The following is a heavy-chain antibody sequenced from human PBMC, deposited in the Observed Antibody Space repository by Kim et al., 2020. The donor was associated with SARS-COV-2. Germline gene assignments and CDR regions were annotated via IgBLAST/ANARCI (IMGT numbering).Heavy chain of an antibody. CDR2: INTDTGSP. Sequence: ASVKVSCKASGYRFSSYTMNWVRQAPGQGLEWMGWINTDTGSPTYVQGFTGRIVFSVDTSVNTAYLEISSLKAEDTADYYCARDAYGAKGHYGMDVWGPGTTVIVSS. CDR1: GYRFSSYT. D-gene: IGHD4-17*01. J-gene: IGHJ6*02. CDR3: ARDAYGAKGHYGMDV. V-gene: IGHV7-4-1*02.